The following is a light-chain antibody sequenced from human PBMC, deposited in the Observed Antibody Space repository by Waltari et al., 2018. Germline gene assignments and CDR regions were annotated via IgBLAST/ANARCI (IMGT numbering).Light chain of an antibody. V-gene: IGLV1-47*01. J-gene: IGLJ2*01. CDR3: STWNNDLGGFVL. CDR2: RND. Sequence: QSVLTQPPSVSGTSGQTITIPCSGRNSNIAPNFVYWYQQLPGAPPRLLIYRNDQRPSGIPDRCSGSKSGTSASLAISGLRSDDEGDYFCSTWNNDLGGFVLFGEGTRLTVL. CDR1: NSNIAPNF.